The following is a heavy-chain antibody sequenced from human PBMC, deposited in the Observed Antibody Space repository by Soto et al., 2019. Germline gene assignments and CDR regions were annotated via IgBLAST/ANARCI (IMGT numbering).Heavy chain of an antibody. V-gene: IGHV4-59*12. D-gene: IGHD2-8*02. CDR1: GGSISSYY. Sequence: SETLSLTCTVSGGSISSYYWSWIRQPPGKGLEWIGYIYYSGSTNYNPSLKSRVTISVDTSKNQFSLKLSSVTAADTAVYYCARDKITGLFDYWGQGSLVTSPQ. J-gene: IGHJ4*02. CDR2: IYYSGST. CDR3: ARDKITGLFDY.